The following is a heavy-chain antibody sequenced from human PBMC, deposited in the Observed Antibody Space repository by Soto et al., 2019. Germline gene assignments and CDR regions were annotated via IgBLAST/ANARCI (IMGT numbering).Heavy chain of an antibody. CDR1: GYTFTSYG. Sequence: ASVKVSCKASGYTFTSYGISWVRQAPGQGLEWMGWISAYNGNTNYAQKLQGRVTMTTDTSTSTAYMELRSLRSDDTAVYYCARVSGLGSYDFWSGYHSHDAFDIWGQGTMVTVSS. V-gene: IGHV1-18*01. J-gene: IGHJ3*02. CDR2: ISAYNGNT. D-gene: IGHD3-3*01. CDR3: ARVSGLGSYDFWSGYHSHDAFDI.